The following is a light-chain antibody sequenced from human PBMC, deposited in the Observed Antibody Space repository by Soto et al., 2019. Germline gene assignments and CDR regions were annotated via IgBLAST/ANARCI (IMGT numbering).Light chain of an antibody. J-gene: IGKJ3*01. CDR1: QSVSSN. Sequence: EIVMTQSPATLSVSPGERATLSCRASQSVSSNLAWYQQKPGQAPRLLIYGASTRATGIPARFSSSGSGTEFTLTISSLQSEDFAVYYCQQYNNWPFTFGSGTKVDIK. CDR2: GAS. CDR3: QQYNNWPFT. V-gene: IGKV3-15*01.